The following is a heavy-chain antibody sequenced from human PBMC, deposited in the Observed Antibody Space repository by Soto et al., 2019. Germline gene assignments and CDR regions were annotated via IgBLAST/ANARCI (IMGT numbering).Heavy chain of an antibody. CDR3: ARGGKTVTTLDD. V-gene: IGHV4-30-2*01. Sequence: QLQLQESGSGLVKPSQTLSLTCAVSGGSISSGGYSWGWIRQPPGKGLEWIGYIYHSGTYYNPSLKSRVTISVDRSKNQFSLKLSSVSAADTAVYYCARGGKTVTTLDDWGQGTLVTVSS. CDR2: IYHSGT. J-gene: IGHJ4*02. D-gene: IGHD4-17*01. CDR1: GGSISSGGYS.